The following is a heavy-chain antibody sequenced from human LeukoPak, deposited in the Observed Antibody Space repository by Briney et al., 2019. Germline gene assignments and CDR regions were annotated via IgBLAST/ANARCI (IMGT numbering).Heavy chain of an antibody. CDR2: ISTSSNYM. CDR1: GFTFNSYN. D-gene: IGHD3-22*01. CDR3: AKDPYYYDSSGYEDY. V-gene: IGHV3-21*04. J-gene: IGHJ4*02. Sequence: GGSLRLSCAASGFTFNSYNINWVRQAPGKGLEWVSFISTSSNYMYYADSVKGRFTISRDNARNSLYLQMNSLRAEDTAVYYCAKDPYYYDSSGYEDYWGQGTLVTVSS.